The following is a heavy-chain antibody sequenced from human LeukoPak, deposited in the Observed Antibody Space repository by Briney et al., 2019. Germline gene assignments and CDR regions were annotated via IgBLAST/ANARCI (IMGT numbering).Heavy chain of an antibody. V-gene: IGHV3-30*03. Sequence: TGGSLRLSCAASGFTFSSYSMNWVRQAPGKGLEWVAVISYDGSNKYYADSVKGRFTISRDNSKNTLYLQMNSLRAEDTAVYYCARDNSSWYEGYFDYWGQGTLVTVSS. CDR1: GFTFSSYS. D-gene: IGHD6-13*01. CDR3: ARDNSSWYEGYFDY. CDR2: ISYDGSNK. J-gene: IGHJ4*02.